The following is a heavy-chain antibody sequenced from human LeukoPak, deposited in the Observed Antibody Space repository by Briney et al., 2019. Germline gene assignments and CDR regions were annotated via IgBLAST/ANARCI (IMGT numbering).Heavy chain of an antibody. D-gene: IGHD3-16*02. J-gene: IGHJ3*02. CDR2: ITSSRTYI. CDR1: GFTFSSYS. V-gene: IGHV3-21*01. CDR3: ARDPSYRGADAFDI. Sequence: SGGSLRLSCAASGFTFSSYSMNWVRQAPGKGLEWVSYITSSRTYIYYADSVKGRFTISRDNAKKSLYLQMNSLRAEDTAVYYCARDPSYRGADAFDIWGQGTMVTVSS.